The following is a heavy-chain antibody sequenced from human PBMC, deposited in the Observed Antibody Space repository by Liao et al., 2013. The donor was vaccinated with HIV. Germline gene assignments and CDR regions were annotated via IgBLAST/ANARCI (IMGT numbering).Heavy chain of an antibody. CDR3: AREVRGLKVAFHYFDS. CDR2: VFYSGST. CDR1: GGSVNSGDYY. V-gene: IGHV4-30-4*08. J-gene: IGHJ4*02. Sequence: QVQLQESGPGLVKPSQTLSLTCTVSGGSVNSGDYYWSWIRQTPGMGLEWIGYVFYSGSTFYSSSLQSRVHMSVDTSKNQFSLNLRSVTAADTAVYYCAREVRGLKVAFHYFDSWGQGALVTVSS. D-gene: IGHD3-10*01.